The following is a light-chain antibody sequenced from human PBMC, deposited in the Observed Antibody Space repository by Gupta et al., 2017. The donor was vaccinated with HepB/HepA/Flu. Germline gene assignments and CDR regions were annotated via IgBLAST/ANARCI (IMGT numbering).Light chain of an antibody. J-gene: IGKJ5*01. CDR3: LQRTNLQLT. Sequence: EIVLTQSPATLSLSPGERATLSCRASQSVSSYLAWYQQRPGQAPRLLIYDVSNRATGIPARFSGSGSGTDFTLTISSLEPEDFAVYYCLQRTNLQLTFAEGTQMEIK. V-gene: IGKV3-11*01. CDR1: QSVSSY. CDR2: DVS.